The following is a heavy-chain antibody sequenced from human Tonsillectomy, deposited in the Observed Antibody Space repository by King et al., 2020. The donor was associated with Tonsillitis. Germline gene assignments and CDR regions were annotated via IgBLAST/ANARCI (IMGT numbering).Heavy chain of an antibody. Sequence: QLVQSGVEVKKPGASVKVSCKASGYTFTSYGISWVRQAPGQGLEWMGWISSYNGNTNYARKVQGRVTMTTDTSTSTAYMELRSLRSDDTAVYYCARDDRYYLDSSDRYFHHWGQGTLVTVSS. CDR3: ARDDRYYLDSSDRYFHH. V-gene: IGHV1-18*01. CDR1: GYTFTSYG. D-gene: IGHD3-22*01. J-gene: IGHJ1*01. CDR2: ISSYNGNT.